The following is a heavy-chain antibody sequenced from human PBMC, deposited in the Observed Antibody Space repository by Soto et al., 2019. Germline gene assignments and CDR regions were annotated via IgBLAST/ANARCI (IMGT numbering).Heavy chain of an antibody. Sequence: EVQLVESGGGLVKPGGSLRLSCAASGITFSNYTMNWFRQPPGKGLGWVSSISSSSTYIYYADSVKGRFTISRDNAKYSLYLQMNSLRAEDTAFYYCARGLIAAAGRATDYWGQGTLVTVSS. D-gene: IGHD6-13*01. CDR1: GITFSNYT. V-gene: IGHV3-21*06. CDR2: ISSSSTYI. CDR3: ARGLIAAAGRATDY. J-gene: IGHJ4*02.